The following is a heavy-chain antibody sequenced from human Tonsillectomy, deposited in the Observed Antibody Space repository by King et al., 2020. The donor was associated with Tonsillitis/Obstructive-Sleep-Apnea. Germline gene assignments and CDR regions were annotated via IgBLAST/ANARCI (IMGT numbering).Heavy chain of an antibody. V-gene: IGHV3-11*05. D-gene: IGHD1-26*01. CDR1: GFTFSDYY. Sequence: VQLVESGGGLVKPGGSLRLSCAVSGFTFSDYYMSWLRQAPGKGLEWISYISSSSTYTRYVDSVKGRFTISRDNAKNSLYLQMNSLGAEDTAVYYCARGGEVGNYNYYYMDVWGKGTTVTVSS. CDR3: ARGGEVGNYNYYYMDV. J-gene: IGHJ6*03. CDR2: ISSSSTYT.